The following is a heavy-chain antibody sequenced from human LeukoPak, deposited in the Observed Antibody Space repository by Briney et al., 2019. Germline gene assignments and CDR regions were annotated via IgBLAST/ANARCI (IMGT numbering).Heavy chain of an antibody. D-gene: IGHD3-10*01. CDR1: GFTFSTHW. V-gene: IGHV3-74*01. CDR3: ASLLTPYHGSGGGGMDV. Sequence: PGGSLRLSCAASGFTFSTHWMYWVRQAPGKELVWASRISGDGSMTSYADSVKGRFTISRDNAEDTLFLQMTSLRVEDTALYFCASLLTPYHGSGGGGMDVWGQGTTVTVPS. J-gene: IGHJ6*02. CDR2: ISGDGSMT.